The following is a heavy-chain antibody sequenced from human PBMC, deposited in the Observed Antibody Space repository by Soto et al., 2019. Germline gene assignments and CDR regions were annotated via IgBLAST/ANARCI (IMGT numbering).Heavy chain of an antibody. CDR1: GYTFTGYY. D-gene: IGHD2-2*01. Sequence: ASVKVSCKASGYTFTGYYMHWVRQAPGQGLEWMGWINPNSGGTNYAQKFQGWVTMTRGTSISTAYMELSRLRSDDTAVYYCARESHDIVVVPAAMSHFDYWGQGTLVTVSS. CDR3: ARESHDIVVVPAAMSHFDY. V-gene: IGHV1-2*04. CDR2: INPNSGGT. J-gene: IGHJ4*02.